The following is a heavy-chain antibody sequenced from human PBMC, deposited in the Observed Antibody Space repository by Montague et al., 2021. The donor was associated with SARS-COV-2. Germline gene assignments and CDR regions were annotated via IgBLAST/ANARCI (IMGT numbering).Heavy chain of an antibody. J-gene: IGHJ3*01. V-gene: IGHV4-34*01. Sequence: SETLSLTCAVYGGSINDSYWTWVRQPPGKGLEWIGEITYRGNIKYNPSLQTRVTMSVDKSKNQFSLKLTSATAADTATYYCARGQVTAFVILVVVPASGCFDPWGRGTTVTVSS. CDR3: ARGQVTAFVILVVVPASGCFDP. CDR1: GGSINDSY. CDR2: ITYRGNI. D-gene: IGHD2-21*01.